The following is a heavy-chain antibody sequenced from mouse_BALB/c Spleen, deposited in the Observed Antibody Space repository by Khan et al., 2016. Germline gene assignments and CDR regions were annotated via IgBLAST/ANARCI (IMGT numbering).Heavy chain of an antibody. V-gene: IGHV2-9*02. CDR2: IWAGGST. J-gene: IGHJ2*01. D-gene: IGHD1-3*01. Sequence: VELVESGPGLVAPSQSLSITCTVSGFSLTSYGVHWVRQPPGQGLEWLGVIWAGGSTNYNSALMSRLSISKDNSKSQVFVKMYSLQTDDTAKYYCARLEDIWGQGTTLTVSS. CDR1: GFSLTSYG. CDR3: ARLEDI.